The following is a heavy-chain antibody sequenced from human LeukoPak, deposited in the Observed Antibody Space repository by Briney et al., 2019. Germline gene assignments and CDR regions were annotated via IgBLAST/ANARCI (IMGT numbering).Heavy chain of an antibody. CDR3: ARAPRGYDFWSGYYPDY. V-gene: IGHV3-21*01. CDR1: GFTFNNAW. Sequence: GGSLRLSCAASGFTFNNAWMSWVRQAPGKGLEWVSSISSDGTYIYYADSVKGRFTISRDTAKKSLYLHMNSLRVEDTAVYYCARAPRGYDFWSGYYPDYWGQGTLVTVSS. J-gene: IGHJ4*02. CDR2: ISSDGTYI. D-gene: IGHD3-3*01.